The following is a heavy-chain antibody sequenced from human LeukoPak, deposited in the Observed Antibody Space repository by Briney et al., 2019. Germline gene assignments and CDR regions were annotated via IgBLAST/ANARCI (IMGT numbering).Heavy chain of an antibody. J-gene: IGHJ4*02. D-gene: IGHD2-2*01. Sequence: PGGSLRLSCAASGFTFSSYAMHWVRQAPGKGLEWVANIKHDGSEKYYVASVRGRVTVSRDNAKNTVYLQMNNLRAEDTAVYFCARHNWYQFDYWGQGTLVTASS. CDR3: ARHNWYQFDY. CDR1: GFTFSSYA. CDR2: IKHDGSEK. V-gene: IGHV3-7*01.